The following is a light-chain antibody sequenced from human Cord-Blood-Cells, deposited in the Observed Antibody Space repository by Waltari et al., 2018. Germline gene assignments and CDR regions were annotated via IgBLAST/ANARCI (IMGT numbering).Light chain of an antibody. CDR3: QQYNSYPVT. CDR1: QSISSW. J-gene: IGKJ3*01. CDR2: DSS. V-gene: IGKV1-5*01. Sequence: DIQMTQSPSPMSASVGDRVTITCRASQSISSWLAWYQQNPGKAPKLLIYDSSSLESGVPSSFSGSGSGTEFTLTISSLQPDDFATYYCQQYNSYPVTFGPGTKVDIK.